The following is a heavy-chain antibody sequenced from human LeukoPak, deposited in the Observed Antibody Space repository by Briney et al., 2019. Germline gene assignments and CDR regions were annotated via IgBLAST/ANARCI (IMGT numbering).Heavy chain of an antibody. D-gene: IGHD3-22*01. CDR1: GFTFSSYA. J-gene: IGHJ4*02. Sequence: GGSLRLSCEASGFTFSSYAMHWVRQAPGKGLKWVAVISYDGSNKYYADSVKGRFTISRDNSKNTLYLQMNSLRAEDTAVYYCARDCQSRGYYQENYFDYWGQGTLVTVSS. CDR3: ARDCQSRGYYQENYFDY. CDR2: ISYDGSNK. V-gene: IGHV3-30-3*01.